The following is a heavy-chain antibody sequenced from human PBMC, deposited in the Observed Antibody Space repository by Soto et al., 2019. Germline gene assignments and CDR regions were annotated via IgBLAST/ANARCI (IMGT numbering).Heavy chain of an antibody. CDR3: AREGGDVVDYYYYGMDV. V-gene: IGHV3-21*01. Sequence: PGGSLRLSCAASGFTFSSYSMNWVRQAPGKGLEWVSSISSSSSYIYYADSVKGRFTISRDNAKNSLYLQMNSLRAEDTAVYYCAREGGDVVDYYYYGMDVWGQGTTVTVSS. J-gene: IGHJ6*02. CDR1: GFTFSSYS. CDR2: ISSSSSYI. D-gene: IGHD3-16*01.